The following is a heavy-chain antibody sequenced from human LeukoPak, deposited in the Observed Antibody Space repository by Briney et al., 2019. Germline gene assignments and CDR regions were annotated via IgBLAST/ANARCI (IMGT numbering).Heavy chain of an antibody. CDR3: ARGYCSGGSCYSHPSGGTAYYYYGMDV. CDR2: IYYSGST. CDR1: GGSISSSTYY. V-gene: IGHV4-39*07. Sequence: SEALSLTCTVSGGSISSSTYYWGWIRQPPGKGLEWIGSIYYSGSTYYNPSLKSRVTISVDTSKYQFSLKLSSVTAADTAVYYCARGYCSGGSCYSHPSGGTAYYYYGMDVWGQGTTVTVSS. J-gene: IGHJ6*02. D-gene: IGHD2-15*01.